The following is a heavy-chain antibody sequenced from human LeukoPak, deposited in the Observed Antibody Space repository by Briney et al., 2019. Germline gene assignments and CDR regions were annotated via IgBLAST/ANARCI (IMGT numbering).Heavy chain of an antibody. CDR3: ARALVTGDFRY. CDR1: GYSFINYW. CDR2: IYPGDSNV. D-gene: IGHD7-27*01. Sequence: GESLKISCRASGYSFINYWIGWVRQMPGKGLEWVGLIYPGDSNVRYSPSFQGQVTISADRSINTAYLQWSSLRTSDTAMYYCARALVTGDFRYWGQGTLVTVSS. V-gene: IGHV5-51*01. J-gene: IGHJ4*02.